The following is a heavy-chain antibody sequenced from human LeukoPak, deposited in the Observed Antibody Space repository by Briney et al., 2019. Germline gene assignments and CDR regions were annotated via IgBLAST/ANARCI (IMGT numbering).Heavy chain of an antibody. Sequence: GGSLRLSCAASGFSFNSDWMDWVRQAPGKELEWVANIKHDESEKNYLDSVKGRFTISRDNAQNSLYLQMNGLRVEDTAVYYCTRRLDDWGQGTLVTVSS. D-gene: IGHD3-16*01. V-gene: IGHV3-7*01. J-gene: IGHJ4*02. CDR2: IKHDESEK. CDR3: TRRLDD. CDR1: GFSFNSDW.